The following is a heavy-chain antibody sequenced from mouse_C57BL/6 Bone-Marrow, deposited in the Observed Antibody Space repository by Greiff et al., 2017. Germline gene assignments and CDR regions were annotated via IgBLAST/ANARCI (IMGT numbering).Heavy chain of an antibody. CDR2: IDPENGDT. Sequence: VQLQQSGAELVRPGASVKLSCTASGFNIKDDYMLWVKQRPEQGLEWIGWIDPENGDTEYASKFQGKATITADTSSNTAYLQLSSLTSDDTAVYYCTPFYYGNYGYAMDYWGQGTTVTVSS. V-gene: IGHV14-4*01. D-gene: IGHD2-1*01. CDR1: GFNIKDDY. CDR3: TPFYYGNYGYAMDY. J-gene: IGHJ4*01.